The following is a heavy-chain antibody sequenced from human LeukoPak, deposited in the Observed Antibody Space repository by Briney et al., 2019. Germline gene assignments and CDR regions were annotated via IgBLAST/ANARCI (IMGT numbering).Heavy chain of an antibody. D-gene: IGHD2-21*02. J-gene: IGHJ5*02. CDR2: ISSSSSYI. Sequence: GGSLRLSCAASGFTFSSYSMNWVRQAPGKGLEWVSSISSSSSYIYYADSVKGRFTISRDNAKNSLYLQMNSLRAEDTAVYYCARDQLSYCDGDCPWGQGTLVTVSS. CDR3: ARDQLSYCDGDCP. V-gene: IGHV3-21*01. CDR1: GFTFSSYS.